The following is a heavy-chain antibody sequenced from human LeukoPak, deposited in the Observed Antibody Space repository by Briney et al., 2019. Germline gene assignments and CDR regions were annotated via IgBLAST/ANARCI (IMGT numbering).Heavy chain of an antibody. CDR1: GGSISTSSYY. CDR2: LYYSGST. Sequence: SETLSLTCTVSGGSISTSSYYWGWIRQPPGKGLEWIGSLYYSGSTYYNPSLKSRVTMSVDTSNNLFSLRMSSVTAADTAWYYCATLTGETLTTLNTVHYNYYMDVWGKGTTVTVSS. D-gene: IGHD4-11*01. CDR3: ATLTGETLTTLNTVHYNYYMDV. V-gene: IGHV4-39*01. J-gene: IGHJ6*03.